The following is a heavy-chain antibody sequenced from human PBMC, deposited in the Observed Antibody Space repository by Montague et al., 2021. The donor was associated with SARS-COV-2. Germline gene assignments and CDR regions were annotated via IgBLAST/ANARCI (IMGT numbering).Heavy chain of an antibody. V-gene: IGHV4-34*01. CDR3: ARSKPVSSFYYYYGMDV. D-gene: IGHD1-14*01. CDR2: INHSGST. J-gene: IGHJ6*02. Sequence: SETLSLTCAAYGGSFSGYYWGWIRQPPGKGLEWIGEINHSGSTNYNPSLKSRVTISVDTSKNQFSLKLSSVTAADTAVYYCARSKPVSSFYYYYGMDVWGQGTTVTVSS. CDR1: GGSFSGYY.